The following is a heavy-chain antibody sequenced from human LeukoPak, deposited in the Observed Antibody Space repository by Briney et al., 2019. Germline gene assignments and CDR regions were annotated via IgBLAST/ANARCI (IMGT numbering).Heavy chain of an antibody. CDR1: GYTFTNYY. V-gene: IGHV1-46*01. J-gene: IGHJ3*02. CDR2: INPSGSST. Sequence: ASVKVSCKASGYTFTNYYIHWVRQAPGQGLEWMGIINPSGSSTSYAQKFQGRVTMTRDTSTSTVYMELSSLRAEDTAVYYCAGGTTNTKGAFDMWGQGTMVTVSS. D-gene: IGHD2-8*01. CDR3: AGGTTNTKGAFDM.